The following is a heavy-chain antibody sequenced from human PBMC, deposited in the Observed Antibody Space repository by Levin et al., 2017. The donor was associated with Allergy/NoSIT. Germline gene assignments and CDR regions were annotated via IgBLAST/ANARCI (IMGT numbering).Heavy chain of an antibody. Sequence: GESLKISCAASGFTFSNYAMHWVRQAPGKGLEWVGVISDDGSSEFYIDSVKGRFTNSRDNSKNRLYLQMDSLRAEDTALYYCVREIAEEGTWGQGTLVIVSS. CDR1: GFTFSNYA. CDR2: ISDDGSSE. J-gene: IGHJ4*02. V-gene: IGHV3-30-3*01. D-gene: IGHD1-1*01. CDR3: VREIAEEGT.